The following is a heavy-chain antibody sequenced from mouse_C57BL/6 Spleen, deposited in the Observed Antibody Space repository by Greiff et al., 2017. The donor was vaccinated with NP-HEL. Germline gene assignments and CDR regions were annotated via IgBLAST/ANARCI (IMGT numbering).Heavy chain of an antibody. Sequence: EVQLQQSGPELVKPGASVKISCKASGYTFTDYYMNWVKQSHGKSLEWIGDINPNNGGTSYNQKFKGKATLTVDKSSSTAYMELRSLTSEDSAVYCCASRWLLPFAYWGQGTLVTVSA. V-gene: IGHV1-26*01. CDR2: INPNNGGT. CDR1: GYTFTDYY. J-gene: IGHJ3*01. D-gene: IGHD2-3*01. CDR3: ASRWLLPFAY.